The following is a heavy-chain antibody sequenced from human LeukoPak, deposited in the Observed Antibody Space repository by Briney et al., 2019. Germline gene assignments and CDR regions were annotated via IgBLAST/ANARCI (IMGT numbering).Heavy chain of an antibody. CDR2: INPNSGGT. V-gene: IGHV1-2*02. D-gene: IGHD3-9*01. Sequence: ASVKVSCKASGYTFTGYYMHWVRQAPGQGLEWMGWINPNSGGTNYAQKFQGRVTMTRDTSISTAYMELSRLRSDDTAVYYCARAVTLSTYYDILTGYPLDYWGQGTLATVSS. J-gene: IGHJ4*02. CDR3: ARAVTLSTYYDILTGYPLDY. CDR1: GYTFTGYY.